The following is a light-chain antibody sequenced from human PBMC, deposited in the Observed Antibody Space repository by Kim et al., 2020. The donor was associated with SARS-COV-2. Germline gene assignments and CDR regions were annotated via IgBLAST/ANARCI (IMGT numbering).Light chain of an antibody. V-gene: IGLV2-23*02. J-gene: IGLJ3*02. CDR1: SGDVGGYKF. Sequence: QSALTQPASVSESPGQSITISCTGTSGDVGGYKFVSWYQQHPGKAPKLLIYDVSQRPSGVSTRFSGSKSGNTASLTISGLQAEDEANYYCCSYAGRSDLVFGGGTQLTVL. CDR2: DVS. CDR3: CSYAGRSDLV.